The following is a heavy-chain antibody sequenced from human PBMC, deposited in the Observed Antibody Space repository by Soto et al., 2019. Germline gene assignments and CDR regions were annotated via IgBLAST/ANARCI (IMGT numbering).Heavy chain of an antibody. CDR3: AKETSGWLGFRNYGMDV. V-gene: IGHV3-30*18. Sequence: QVQLVESGGGVVQPGRSLRLSCAASGFTFSSYGMHWVRQAPGKGLEWVAVISYDGSNKYYADSVKGRFTISRDNSKNTLYLQMNSLRAEDTAVYYCAKETSGWLGFRNYGMDVWGQGTTVTVSS. CDR1: GFTFSSYG. D-gene: IGHD6-19*01. J-gene: IGHJ6*02. CDR2: ISYDGSNK.